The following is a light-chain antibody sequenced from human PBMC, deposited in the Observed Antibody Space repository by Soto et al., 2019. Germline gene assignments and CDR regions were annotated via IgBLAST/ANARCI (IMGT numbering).Light chain of an antibody. CDR3: CSYGGSNNYV. CDR1: SSDVGDYDY. CDR2: EVT. J-gene: IGLJ1*01. Sequence: QSALSQPPSASGSPGQSVTISCTATSSDVGDYDYVSWYQQHPGKAPKLMIYEVTKRPSGVPDRFSGSRSGYTASLTVSGLRAEDEADYYCCSYGGSNNYVFGTGTKVTVL. V-gene: IGLV2-8*01.